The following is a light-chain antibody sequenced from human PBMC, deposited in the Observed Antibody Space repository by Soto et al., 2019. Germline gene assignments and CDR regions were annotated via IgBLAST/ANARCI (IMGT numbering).Light chain of an antibody. CDR3: SSYTSSSDWG. CDR1: SSDVGGYNY. V-gene: IGLV2-14*01. CDR2: DVS. Sequence: QSALTQPASVSGSPGQSITISCTGTSSDVGGYNYVSWYQQHPGKAPKLMIYDVSNRPSGVSNRFSGSKSGNTASLTISGLQAEDEADYYCSSYTSSSDWGFGTGTKVT. J-gene: IGLJ1*01.